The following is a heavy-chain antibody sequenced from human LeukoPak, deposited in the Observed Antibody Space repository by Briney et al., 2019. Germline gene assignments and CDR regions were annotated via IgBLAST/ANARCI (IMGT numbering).Heavy chain of an antibody. Sequence: SVKVSCKASGGTFSSYAISWVRQAPGQGLEWMGGIIPIFGTANYAQEFQGRVTITADESTSTAYMELSSLRSEDTAVYYCARDTNGNWFDPWGQGTLVTVSS. J-gene: IGHJ5*02. CDR1: GGTFSSYA. V-gene: IGHV1-69*13. D-gene: IGHD3-16*01. CDR3: ARDTNGNWFDP. CDR2: IIPIFGTA.